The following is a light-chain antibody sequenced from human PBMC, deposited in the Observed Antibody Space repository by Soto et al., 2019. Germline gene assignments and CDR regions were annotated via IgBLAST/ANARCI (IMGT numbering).Light chain of an antibody. CDR1: QTISHW. V-gene: IGKV1-5*01. Sequence: DIHLTQSPSTLSASVGDRVTITCRASQTISHWLAWYQQKPGKAPKLLIFDASSLENGVPSRFSGSGSGTEFTLTITGLQPDDFATYYCQQYNTYRTFGQGTKVDIK. CDR2: DAS. CDR3: QQYNTYRT. J-gene: IGKJ1*01.